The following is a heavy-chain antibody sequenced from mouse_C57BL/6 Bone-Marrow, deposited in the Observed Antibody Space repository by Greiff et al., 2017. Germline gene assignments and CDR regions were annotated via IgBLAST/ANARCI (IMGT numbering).Heavy chain of an antibody. Sequence: EVQLQQSGPGLVKPSQSLSLTCSVTGYSITSGYYWNWIRQFPGNKLEWMGYISYDGSNNYNPSLKNRISITRDTSKNQFFLKLNSVTTEDTATYYCARVPIYYEYDEDMDYWGQGTSVTVSS. CDR2: ISYDGSN. D-gene: IGHD2-4*01. CDR3: ARVPIYYEYDEDMDY. V-gene: IGHV3-6*01. CDR1: GYSITSGYY. J-gene: IGHJ4*01.